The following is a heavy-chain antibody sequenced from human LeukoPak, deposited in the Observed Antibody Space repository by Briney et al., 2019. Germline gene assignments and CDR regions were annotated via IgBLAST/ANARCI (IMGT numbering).Heavy chain of an antibody. J-gene: IGHJ6*02. CDR1: GFTFSSYE. V-gene: IGHV3-48*03. CDR2: ISSSGSTI. D-gene: IGHD6-19*01. CDR3: ARDGRMAVAGRSYYYYYGMDV. Sequence: GGSLRLSCAASGFTFSSYEMNWVRQAPGKGLEWVSYISSSGSTIYYADSVKGRFTIYRDNAKNSLYLQMNSLRAEDTAVYYCARDGRMAVAGRSYYYYYGMDVWGQGTTVTVSS.